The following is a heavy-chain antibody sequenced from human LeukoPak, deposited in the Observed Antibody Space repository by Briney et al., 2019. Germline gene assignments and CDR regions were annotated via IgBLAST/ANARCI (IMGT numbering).Heavy chain of an antibody. J-gene: IGHJ4*02. CDR1: GFTFDEYG. CDR2: IRNGGST. V-gene: IGHV3-20*01. D-gene: IGHD3-22*01. Sequence: PGGSVRLSCAASGFTFDEYGMSWVRQAPGKGLEWVSGIRNGGSTGYADSVKGRFTISRDNAKNSLYLQMNSLRAEDTALYHCARAYSSFWPLDYWGQGTLVTVSS. CDR3: ARAYSSFWPLDY.